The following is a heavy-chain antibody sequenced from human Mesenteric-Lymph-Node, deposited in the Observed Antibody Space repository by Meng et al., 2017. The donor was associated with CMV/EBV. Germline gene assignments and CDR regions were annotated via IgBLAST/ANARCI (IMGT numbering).Heavy chain of an antibody. CDR2: INPNSGGT. D-gene: IGHD3-10*01. V-gene: IGHV1-2*06. CDR3: ARFGSGITMVRGAMGFDY. J-gene: IGHJ4*02. CDR1: TFTGYY. Sequence: TFTGYYRHWVRQAPGQGLEWMGRINPNSGGTNYAQKFQGRVTMTRDTSISTACMELSRLRSDDTAVYYCARFGSGITMVRGAMGFDYWGQGTLVTVSS.